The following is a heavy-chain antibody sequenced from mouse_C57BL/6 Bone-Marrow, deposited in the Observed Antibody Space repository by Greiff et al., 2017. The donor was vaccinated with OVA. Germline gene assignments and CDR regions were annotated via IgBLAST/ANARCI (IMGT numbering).Heavy chain of an antibody. CDR2: ISDGGSYT. CDR1: GFTFSSYA. D-gene: IGHD1-1*01. Sequence: EVQLVESGGGLVKPGGSLKLSCAASGFTFSSYAMSWVRQTPEKRLEWVATISDGGSYTYYPDNVKGRFTISRDNAKNNLYLQMSHLKSEDTAMYYCAREDYGSSPHWYFDVWGTGTTVTVSS. J-gene: IGHJ1*03. CDR3: AREDYGSSPHWYFDV. V-gene: IGHV5-4*01.